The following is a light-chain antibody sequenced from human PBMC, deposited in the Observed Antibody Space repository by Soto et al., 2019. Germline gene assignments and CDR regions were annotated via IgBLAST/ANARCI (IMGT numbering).Light chain of an antibody. Sequence: SSELTQPPSVSVAPGKTARITCGGNKIGSKSVHWYQQKPGQAPVLVIYYDSDRPSGIPERFSGSNSGNTATLTISRVEAGDEADYYCHVWDSSSDHVVFGGGTKLTVL. CDR2: YDS. CDR3: HVWDSSSDHVV. V-gene: IGLV3-21*04. CDR1: KIGSKS. J-gene: IGLJ2*01.